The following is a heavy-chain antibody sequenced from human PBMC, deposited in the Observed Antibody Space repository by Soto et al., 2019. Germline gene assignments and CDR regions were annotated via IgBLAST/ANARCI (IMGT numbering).Heavy chain of an antibody. CDR1: GFTFSSYG. J-gene: IGHJ6*03. D-gene: IGHD2-2*01. CDR2: IWYDGSNK. Sequence: PGGSLRLSCAASGFTFSSYGMHWVRQAPGKGLEWVAVIWYDGSNKYYADSVKGRFTISRDNSKNTLYLQMNSLRAEDTAVYYCARDGGYCSSTSCYDYYYMDVWGKGTTLTVS. V-gene: IGHV3-33*01. CDR3: ARDGGYCSSTSCYDYYYMDV.